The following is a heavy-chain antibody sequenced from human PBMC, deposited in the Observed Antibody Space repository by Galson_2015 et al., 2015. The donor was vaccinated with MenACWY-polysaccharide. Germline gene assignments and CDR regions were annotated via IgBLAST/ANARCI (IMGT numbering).Heavy chain of an antibody. V-gene: IGHV3-23*01. CDR2: ITGSGGAT. D-gene: IGHD2-15*01. J-gene: IGHJ6*02. CDR1: GFSFSSYA. CDR3: AKRARVVAAAWYGMDV. Sequence: SLRLSSAAAGFSFSSYAMSWVRQAPGKGLEWVSAITGSGGATYYVDSVKGRLTISRDNSKNTLYLPMNSLRDEDKSVYYCAKRARVVAAAWYGMDVWGQGTTVTVSS.